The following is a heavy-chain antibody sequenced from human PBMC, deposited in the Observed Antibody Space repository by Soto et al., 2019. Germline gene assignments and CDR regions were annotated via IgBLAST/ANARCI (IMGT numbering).Heavy chain of an antibody. D-gene: IGHD5-18*01. CDR3: ARDLRGYSYGTEYYYGMDV. CDR1: GGSISSYY. J-gene: IGHJ6*02. Sequence: QVQLQESGPGLVKPSETLSLTCTVSGGSISSYYWSWIRQPPGKGLEWIGYIYYSGSTNYNPSLKSRVTISVDTSKNQFSLKLSSVTAADTAVYYCARDLRGYSYGTEYYYGMDVWGQGTTVTVSS. V-gene: IGHV4-59*01. CDR2: IYYSGST.